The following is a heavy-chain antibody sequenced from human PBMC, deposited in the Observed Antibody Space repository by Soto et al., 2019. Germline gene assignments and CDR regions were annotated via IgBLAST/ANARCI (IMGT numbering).Heavy chain of an antibody. CDR3: ARDLGYYDSSGRRSAFDI. Sequence: GGSLRLSCAASGFTFSNYGVHWVRQAPGKGLEWVSSISSSSSYIYYADSVKGRFTISRDNAKNSLYLQMNSLRAEDTAVYYCARDLGYYDSSGRRSAFDIWGQGTMVTVS. D-gene: IGHD3-22*01. J-gene: IGHJ3*02. CDR2: ISSSSSYI. V-gene: IGHV3-21*01. CDR1: GFTFSNYG.